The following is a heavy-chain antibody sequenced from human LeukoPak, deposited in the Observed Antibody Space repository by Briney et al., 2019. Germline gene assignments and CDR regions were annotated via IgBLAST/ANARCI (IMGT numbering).Heavy chain of an antibody. CDR3: ARDRAPPTSWYFDV. J-gene: IGHJ2*01. CDR2: INWNGGST. Sequence: GGSLRLSCAASGFTFDDYGMSWVRQAPGKGLEWVSGINWNGGSTGYADSVKGRFTISRDNAKNSLYLQMNSLRADDTAVYYCARDRAPPTSWYFDVWGRGTLVAVSS. CDR1: GFTFDDYG. V-gene: IGHV3-20*04. D-gene: IGHD3-10*01.